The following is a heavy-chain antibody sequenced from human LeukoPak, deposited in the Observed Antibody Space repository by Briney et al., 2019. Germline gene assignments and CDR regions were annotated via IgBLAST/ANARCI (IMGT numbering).Heavy chain of an antibody. CDR1: GFTFSDYY. J-gene: IGHJ4*02. CDR3: ARDYNDYGDLDY. Sequence: GGSLRLSCAASGFTFSDYYMTWIRQAPGKGPEWISSISSSGGSIHYADFVKGRFTISRDNAEKSLFLQMNSLRAEDTAVYYCARDYNDYGDLDYWGQGTLVTVSS. D-gene: IGHD4-17*01. CDR2: ISSSGGSI. V-gene: IGHV3-11*01.